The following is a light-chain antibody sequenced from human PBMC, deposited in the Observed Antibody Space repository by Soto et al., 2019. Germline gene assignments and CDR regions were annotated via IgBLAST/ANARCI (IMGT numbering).Light chain of an antibody. CDR3: ETWDSNTRV. V-gene: IGLV4-60*02. CDR2: LEGSGSY. CDR1: SGHNNYI. J-gene: IGLJ3*02. Sequence: QLVLTQSSSASASLGSSVKLTYTLSSGHNNYIIAWHQQQPGKAPRYLMKLEGSGSYNKGSGVPDRFSGSSSGADRYLTISNLQFEDETDYYCETWDSNTRVFGGGTKLTVL.